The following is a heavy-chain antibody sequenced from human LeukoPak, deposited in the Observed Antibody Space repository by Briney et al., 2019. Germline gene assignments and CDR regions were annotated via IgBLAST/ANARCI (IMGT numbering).Heavy chain of an antibody. Sequence: SETLSLTCTVSGGSISSSSYYWSWIRQPPGKGLEWIGEINHSGSTNYNPSLKSRVTISVDTSKNQFSLKLSSVTAADTAVYYCARGQLGIRGPMDVWGKGTTVTVSS. CDR2: INHSGST. CDR3: ARGQLGIRGPMDV. CDR1: GGSISSSSYY. J-gene: IGHJ6*03. V-gene: IGHV4-39*07. D-gene: IGHD5-24*01.